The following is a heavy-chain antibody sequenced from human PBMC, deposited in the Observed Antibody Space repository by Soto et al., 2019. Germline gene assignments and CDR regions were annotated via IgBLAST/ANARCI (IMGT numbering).Heavy chain of an antibody. J-gene: IGHJ4*02. Sequence: SETLSLTCAVSGGSITTYYWSWIRQPPGKGLEWIGYIYYSGTTVYNPSLKSRVTISVDTSKIQFSLNLTSVTTADTAVYFCARAGYRGPLDYWGQGTLVTVSS. CDR3: ARAGYRGPLDY. CDR2: IYYSGTT. D-gene: IGHD5-18*01. V-gene: IGHV4-59*01. CDR1: GGSITTYY.